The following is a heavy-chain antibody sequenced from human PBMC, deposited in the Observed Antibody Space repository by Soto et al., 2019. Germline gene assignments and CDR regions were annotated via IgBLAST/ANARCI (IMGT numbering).Heavy chain of an antibody. CDR3: AKSRARPAAATLEDY. CDR1: GFTLSSYG. D-gene: IGHD6-13*01. CDR2: ISYDGSNK. V-gene: IGHV3-30*18. Sequence: QVQLVESGGGVVQPGRSLRLSCAASGFTLSSYGMHWVRQAPGKGLEWVAVISYDGSNKYYADSVKGRLTISRDNSKNTLYLQMNSLRAEDTAVYYCAKSRARPAAATLEDYWGQGTLVTVSS. J-gene: IGHJ4*02.